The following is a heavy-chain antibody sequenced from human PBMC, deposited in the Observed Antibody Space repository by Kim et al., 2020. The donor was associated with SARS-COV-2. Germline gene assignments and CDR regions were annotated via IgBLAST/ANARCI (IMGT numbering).Heavy chain of an antibody. D-gene: IGHD3-10*01. J-gene: IGHJ5*02. Sequence: YADSVKGRFTISRDNAKNSLYLQMNSLRAEDTAVYYCARDRGMSKSWFDPWGQGTLVTVSS. V-gene: IGHV3-21*01. CDR3: ARDRGMSKSWFDP.